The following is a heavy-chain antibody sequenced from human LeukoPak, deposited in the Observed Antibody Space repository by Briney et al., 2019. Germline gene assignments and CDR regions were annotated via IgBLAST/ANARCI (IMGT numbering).Heavy chain of an antibody. Sequence: PSETLSLTCTVSGGSISSYYWSWIRQPPGKGLEWIGYIYYSGSTNYNPSLKSRVTISVDTSKNRFSLKLSSVTAADTAVYYCARARRYYGSGTQFDPWGQGTLVTVSS. CDR1: GGSISSYY. CDR3: ARARRYYGSGTQFDP. D-gene: IGHD3-10*01. V-gene: IGHV4-59*01. J-gene: IGHJ5*02. CDR2: IYYSGST.